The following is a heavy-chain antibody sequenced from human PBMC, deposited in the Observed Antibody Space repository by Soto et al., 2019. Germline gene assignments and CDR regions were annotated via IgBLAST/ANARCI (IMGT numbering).Heavy chain of an antibody. CDR2: IYHSGST. J-gene: IGHJ4*02. CDR3: ARGMTTVTTIDY. V-gene: IGHV4-30-2*01. Sequence: QLQLQESGSGLVKPSQTLSLTCAVSGGSISSGGYSCSWIRQPPGKGLEWIGYIYHSGSTYYNPSLKSRVTISVDRSKNQFSLKLSSVTAADTAVCYCARGMTTVTTIDYWGQGTLVTVSS. D-gene: IGHD4-4*01. CDR1: GGSISSGGYS.